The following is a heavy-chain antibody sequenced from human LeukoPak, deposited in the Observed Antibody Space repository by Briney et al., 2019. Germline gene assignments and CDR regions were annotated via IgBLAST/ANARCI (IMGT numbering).Heavy chain of an antibody. Sequence: SETLSLTCTVSGTSISSHYWSWLRQTPGKGLEWVGYIGYVHNSCITNYSPSLKSRVTISLDTSKNQFSLKLNSVTAADTAVYYCARAGNWNDLDYWGQGTLVTVSS. J-gene: IGHJ4*02. CDR2: IGYVHNSCIT. V-gene: IGHV4-59*11. CDR1: GTSISSHY. D-gene: IGHD1-1*01. CDR3: ARAGNWNDLDY.